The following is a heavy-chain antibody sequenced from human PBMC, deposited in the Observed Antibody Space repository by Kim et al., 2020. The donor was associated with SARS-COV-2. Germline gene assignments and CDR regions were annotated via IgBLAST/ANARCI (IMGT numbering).Heavy chain of an antibody. J-gene: IGHJ5*02. CDR2: IYYIGST. D-gene: IGHD6-13*01. Sequence: SETLSLTCTVSGGSISTYYWSWIRQPPGQGLEWIGYIYYIGSTNYNPSLKSRVTISVDTSKNQFSLKLSSVTAADRAVYYCASEWQQRGCYGFDPWGQGT. V-gene: IGHV4-59*13. CDR1: GGSISTYY. CDR3: ASEWQQRGCYGFDP.